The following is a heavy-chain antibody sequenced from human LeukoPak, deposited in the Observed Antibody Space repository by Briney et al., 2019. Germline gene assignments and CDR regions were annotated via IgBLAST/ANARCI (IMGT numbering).Heavy chain of an antibody. V-gene: IGHV4-39*07. Sequence: SETLSLTCTVSGGSISSSSYYWGWIRQPPGKGLECIGSIYYSGSTYYNPSLKSRVTISVDTSENQFSLKMSSVTAADTAVYYCARDPFRDGTMGNFDYWGQGTLVTVSS. CDR3: ARDPFRDGTMGNFDY. J-gene: IGHJ4*02. CDR2: IYYSGST. CDR1: GGSISSSSYY. D-gene: IGHD3-10*01.